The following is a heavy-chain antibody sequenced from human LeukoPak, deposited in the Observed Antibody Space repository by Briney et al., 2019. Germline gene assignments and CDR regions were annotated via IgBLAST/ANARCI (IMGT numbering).Heavy chain of an antibody. CDR3: ARDSKQQLVGGDY. CDR2: INPNSGGT. CDR1: GYTFTGYY. D-gene: IGHD6-13*01. Sequence: GASVNVSCKAYGYTFTGYYMHWVRQAPGQGLEWMGRINPNSGGTNYAQKFQGRVTMTRDTSISTAYMELSRLRSDDTAVYYCARDSKQQLVGGDYWGQGTLVTVSS. J-gene: IGHJ4*02. V-gene: IGHV1-2*06.